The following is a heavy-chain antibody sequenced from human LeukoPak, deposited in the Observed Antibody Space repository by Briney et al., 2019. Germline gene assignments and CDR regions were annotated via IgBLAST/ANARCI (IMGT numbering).Heavy chain of an antibody. Sequence: PSETLSLTCTVSGGSISSYYWSWIRQPPGKGLEWIGYIYYSGSTNYNPSLKSRVTISVDTSKNQFSLKQSSVTAADTAVYYCARYDGDYFDYWGQGTLVTVSS. D-gene: IGHD3-10*01. CDR1: GGSISSYY. CDR3: ARYDGDYFDY. J-gene: IGHJ4*02. CDR2: IYYSGST. V-gene: IGHV4-59*01.